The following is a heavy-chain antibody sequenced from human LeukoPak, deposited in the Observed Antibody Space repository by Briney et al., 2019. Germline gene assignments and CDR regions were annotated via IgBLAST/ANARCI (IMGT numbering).Heavy chain of an antibody. D-gene: IGHD6-13*01. CDR2: INHGGSA. Sequence: PSETLSLTCIVSGGSISSSSYYWDWIRQPTGKGLEWIGDINHGGSANYNPSLKSRVTISVDTSKNQFSLKLNSVTAADTAIYYCARSRIAAPSPPAYWGQGALVTVSS. CDR1: GGSISSSSYY. V-gene: IGHV4-39*07. CDR3: ARSRIAAPSPPAY. J-gene: IGHJ4*02.